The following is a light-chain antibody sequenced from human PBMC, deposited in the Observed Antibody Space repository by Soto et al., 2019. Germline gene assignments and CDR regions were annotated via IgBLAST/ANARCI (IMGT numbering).Light chain of an antibody. CDR3: SSYTSSSIRV. Sequence: QSAPTQPASVSGSPGQSITISCTGTSSDVGGYNYVSWYQQHPGKAPKLMIYEVSNRPSGVSNRFSGSKSGNTASLTISGLQAEDEADYYCSSYTSSSIRVFGGGTKLTVL. J-gene: IGLJ3*02. CDR2: EVS. CDR1: SSDVGGYNY. V-gene: IGLV2-14*01.